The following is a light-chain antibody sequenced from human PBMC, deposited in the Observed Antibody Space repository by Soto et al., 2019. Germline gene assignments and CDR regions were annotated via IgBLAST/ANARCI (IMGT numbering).Light chain of an antibody. J-gene: IGLJ3*02. V-gene: IGLV1-44*01. CDR1: SSNIGKNA. Sequence: QSALTQPPSASVTPGQRVIISCSGSSSNIGKNAVKWYQQFPGTAPKLLIHSDDQRPSGVPDRFSGSKSGTSASLTISGLQSEDEAHYYCGAWDDSLSGLVFGGGTKVTVL. CDR2: SDD. CDR3: GAWDDSLSGLV.